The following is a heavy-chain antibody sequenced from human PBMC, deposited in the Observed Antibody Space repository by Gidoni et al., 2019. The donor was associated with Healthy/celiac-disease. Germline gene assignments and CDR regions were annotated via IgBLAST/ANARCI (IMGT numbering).Heavy chain of an antibody. CDR3: ARDGGYYYGSGSPYDY. J-gene: IGHJ4*02. D-gene: IGHD3-10*01. CDR1: VFTFISYA. Sequence: QLQLVESGGGVVQPGRSLRLSCAASVFTFISYAMHWVRQDPGKGLEWVAVISYDGSNKYYADSVKGRFTISRDNSKNTLYLQMNSLRAEDTAVYYCARDGGYYYGSGSPYDYWGQGTLVTVSS. CDR2: ISYDGSNK. V-gene: IGHV3-30-3*01.